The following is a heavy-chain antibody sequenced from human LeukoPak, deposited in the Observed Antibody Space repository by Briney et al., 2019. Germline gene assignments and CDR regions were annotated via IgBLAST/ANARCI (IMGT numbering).Heavy chain of an antibody. J-gene: IGHJ6*02. V-gene: IGHV3-7*01. CDR2: INQDGSER. CDR1: GFTFSSYW. Sequence: GGSLRLSCAASGFTFSSYWMTWARQAPGKGLEWVANINQDGSERYYVDSVKGRFTISRDNAKNSLSLQMNSLRAEDTALYYCARGNAMGVWGQGTTVTASS. CDR3: ARGNAMGV.